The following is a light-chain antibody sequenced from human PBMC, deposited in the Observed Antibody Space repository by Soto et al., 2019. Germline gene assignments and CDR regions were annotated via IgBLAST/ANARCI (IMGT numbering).Light chain of an antibody. V-gene: IGLV2-23*01. CDR1: SSDVGSYNL. J-gene: IGLJ1*01. CDR2: EGS. Sequence: QSALTQPASVSGSPGQSITISCTGTSSDVGSYNLVSWYQQHPGKAPKLMIYEGSKRTSGVSNRFSGSKSGNTASLTISGLQAEDEANYYCCSYAGSSTYVFGTGTKLTVL. CDR3: CSYAGSSTYV.